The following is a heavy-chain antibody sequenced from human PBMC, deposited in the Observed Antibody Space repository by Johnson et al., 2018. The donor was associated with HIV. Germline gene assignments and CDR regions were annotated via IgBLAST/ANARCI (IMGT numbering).Heavy chain of an antibody. D-gene: IGHD6-13*01. J-gene: IGHJ3*02. CDR3: AKDLSSSLGPGALEI. Sequence: VESGGGLVQPGRSLRLSCAASGFTFDDYAMHWVRQPPGKGLEWVSGISWNSGTIGYADSVKGRFTISRDNAKNSLFLQMNSLRAEDTAVYYCAKDLSSSLGPGALEIWGQGTMVTVAS. V-gene: IGHV3-9*01. CDR1: GFTFDDYA. CDR2: ISWNSGTI.